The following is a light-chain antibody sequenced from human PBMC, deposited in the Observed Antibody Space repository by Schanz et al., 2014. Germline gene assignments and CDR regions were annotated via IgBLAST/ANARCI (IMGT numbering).Light chain of an antibody. CDR1: SSDVGGYNY. CDR2: DVS. Sequence: QSVLTQPASVSGSPGQSITISCTGTSSDVGGYNYVSWYQQHPGKAPKLMIYDVSKRPSGVSNRFSGSKSGNTASLTISGLQAEDEADYYCSSYTGSSGGAFGGGTKLTVL. V-gene: IGLV2-14*01. J-gene: IGLJ2*01. CDR3: SSYTGSSGGA.